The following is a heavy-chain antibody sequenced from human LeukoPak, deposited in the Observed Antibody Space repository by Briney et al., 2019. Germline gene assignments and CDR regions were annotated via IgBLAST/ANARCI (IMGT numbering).Heavy chain of an antibody. CDR3: VRDHSGWSLDP. CDR2: ISDGGRTI. D-gene: IGHD6-19*01. J-gene: IGHJ5*02. V-gene: IGHV3-48*03. CDR1: GFIFSSYE. Sequence: GGSLRLSCAASGFIFSSYEMNWVRQAPGKGLEWVSYISDGGRTIYYADSVKGRFTMSRDNAKNSLFLQMNRLRAEDTAVYYCVRDHSGWSLDPWGQGTLVTVSS.